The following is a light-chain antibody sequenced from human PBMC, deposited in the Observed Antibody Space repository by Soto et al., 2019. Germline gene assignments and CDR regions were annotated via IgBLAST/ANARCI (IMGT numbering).Light chain of an antibody. CDR1: XSXVGCYNS. CDR3: SSYTRTNTVV. Sequence: ASVXXAXXGSXXXXSTXXXSXVGCYNSVSWYQQHPGQAPKLMIYDVSSRPSGVSHRFSGSKSGDTASLTISGLQAEDEADYYCSSYTRTNTVVFGGGTKVTVL. J-gene: IGLJ2*01. CDR2: DVS. V-gene: IGLV2-14*03.